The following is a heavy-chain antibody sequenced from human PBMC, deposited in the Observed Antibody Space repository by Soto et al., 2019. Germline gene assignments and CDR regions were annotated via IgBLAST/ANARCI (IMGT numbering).Heavy chain of an antibody. CDR1: GFTFSSYA. V-gene: IGHV3-23*01. D-gene: IGHD1-26*01. Sequence: LRLTCAASGFTFSSYAMNWVRQAPGKGLEWVSGISGSGGSTYYADSVKGRFTISRDKSKNTLYLQMNSLRAEDTAVYYCAKGRYSGTYYPGYWGQGTLVTVSS. CDR3: AKGRYSGTYYPGY. J-gene: IGHJ4*02. CDR2: ISGSGGST.